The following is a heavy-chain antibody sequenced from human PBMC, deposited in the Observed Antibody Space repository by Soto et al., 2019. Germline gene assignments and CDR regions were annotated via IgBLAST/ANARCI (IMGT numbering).Heavy chain of an antibody. CDR1: GYTFTSYV. CDR2: MNPNSGDT. V-gene: IGHV1-8*02. D-gene: IGHD3-10*01. CDR3: ARGELLWFGELLR. J-gene: IGHJ4*02. Sequence: SVKVSCKASGYTFTSYVISWVRQATGQGLEWMGWMNPNSGDTGYAQKFQGRVTMTRNTSISTAYMELSSLRSEDTAVYYCARGELLWFGELLRWGQGTLVTVSS.